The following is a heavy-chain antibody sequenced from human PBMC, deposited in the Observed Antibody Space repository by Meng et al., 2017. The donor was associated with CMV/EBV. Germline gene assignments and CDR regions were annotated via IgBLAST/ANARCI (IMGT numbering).Heavy chain of an antibody. D-gene: IGHD4-17*01. Sequence: EVQLVESGGGLGMPGGSLRLSCAVSGVTFSSYSRNWVRQAQGKGLEWVSSISSSSSYIYYADSVKGRFTISRDNAKNSLYLQMNSLRAEDTAVYYCARVEDYGDYAIDYWGQGTLVTVSS. J-gene: IGHJ4*02. CDR3: ARVEDYGDYAIDY. CDR2: ISSSSSYI. V-gene: IGHV3-21*01. CDR1: GVTFSSYS.